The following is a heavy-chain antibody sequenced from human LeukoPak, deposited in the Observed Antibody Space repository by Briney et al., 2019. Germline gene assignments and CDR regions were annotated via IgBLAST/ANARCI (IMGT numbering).Heavy chain of an antibody. V-gene: IGHV4-59*01. CDR1: GGSISSYY. J-gene: IGHJ4*02. CDR3: ARERSLGYCSSTSCPPGPLDY. Sequence: SETLSLTCTVSGGSISSYYWSWIRQPPGKGLEWIGYIYYSGSTNYNPSLKSRVTISVDTSKNQFSLKLSSVTAADTAVYYCARERSLGYCSSTSCPPGPLDYWGQGTLVTVSS. D-gene: IGHD2-2*01. CDR2: IYYSGST.